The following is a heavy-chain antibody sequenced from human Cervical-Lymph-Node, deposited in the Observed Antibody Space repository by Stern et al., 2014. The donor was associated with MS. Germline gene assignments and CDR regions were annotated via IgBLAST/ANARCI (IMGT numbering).Heavy chain of an antibody. J-gene: IGHJ5*02. Sequence: VQLVQSGPGLVKPSQTLSLTCTVSGGSISSSGYYWSWIRQPADKGLEWIGRIHDSGSTYYNPSLKSRVNTSMDTAKNPFLLNMPSVTAADTAVYYCATTRWDLFTWNWFDPWGQGTLVTVSS. CDR1: GGSISSSGYY. V-gene: IGHV4-61*02. CDR2: IHDSGST. CDR3: ATTRWDLFTWNWFDP. D-gene: IGHD1-26*01.